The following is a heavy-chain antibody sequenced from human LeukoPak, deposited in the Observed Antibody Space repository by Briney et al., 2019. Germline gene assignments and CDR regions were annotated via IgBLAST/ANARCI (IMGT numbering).Heavy chain of an antibody. CDR2: IYTSGST. Sequence: SETLSLTCTVSGGSISSYYWSWIRQPAGKGLEWIGRIYTSGSTNYNPSLKSRVTMSVDTSKNQFSLKLSSVTAADTAVYYCAKDSRYGYRWDYDYWGQGTLVTVSS. CDR1: GGSISSYY. CDR3: AKDSRYGYRWDYDY. D-gene: IGHD5-18*01. V-gene: IGHV4-4*07. J-gene: IGHJ4*02.